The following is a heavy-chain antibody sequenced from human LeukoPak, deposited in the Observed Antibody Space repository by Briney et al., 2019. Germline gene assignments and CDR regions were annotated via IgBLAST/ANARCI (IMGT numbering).Heavy chain of an antibody. CDR1: GFTFSSYS. CDR3: ARGTGNGWDHYFDS. V-gene: IGHV3-21*01. CDR2: ISSSSSYI. Sequence: GGSLRLSCAASGFTFSSYSMNWVRQAPGKGLEWVSSISSSSSYIYYADSVKGRFTISRDNAKNSLYLQMNSLRAEDTAVYFCARGTGNGWDHYFDSWGQGTQVTVSS. J-gene: IGHJ4*02. D-gene: IGHD6-19*01.